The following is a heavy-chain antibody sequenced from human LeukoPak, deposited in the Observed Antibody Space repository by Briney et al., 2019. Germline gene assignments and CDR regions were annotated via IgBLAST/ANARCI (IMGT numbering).Heavy chain of an antibody. V-gene: IGHV3-33*01. CDR3: ARDNVAAAGYYYYYGMDV. D-gene: IGHD6-13*01. Sequence: GGSLRLPCAASGFTFSSYGMHWVRQAPDKGLEWVAVIWYDGSNKYYADSVKGRFTISRDNSKNTLYLQMNSLRAEDTAVYYCARDNVAAAGYYYYYGMDVWGKGTTVTVSS. CDR2: IWYDGSNK. J-gene: IGHJ6*04. CDR1: GFTFSSYG.